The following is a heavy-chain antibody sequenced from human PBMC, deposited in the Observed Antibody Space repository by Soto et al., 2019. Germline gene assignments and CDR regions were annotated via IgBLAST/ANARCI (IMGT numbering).Heavy chain of an antibody. J-gene: IGHJ4*02. Sequence: ASVKVSCKASGDTFTDYYIHWVRQAPGQGLEWMGTVNPSGGHTTYAQHFLGRVTMTRDTSTSTLYMELTSLTSDDTAIYYCARGGVPAAATHGLDSWGQETL. D-gene: IGHD6-25*01. CDR2: VNPSGGHT. V-gene: IGHV1-46*01. CDR3: ARGGVPAAATHGLDS. CDR1: GDTFTDYY.